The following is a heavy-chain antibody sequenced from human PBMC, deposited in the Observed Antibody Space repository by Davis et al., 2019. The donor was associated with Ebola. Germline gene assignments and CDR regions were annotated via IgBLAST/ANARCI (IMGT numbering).Heavy chain of an antibody. CDR3: AAFDKWELPKGLH. D-gene: IGHD1-26*01. CDR2: IVVGSGNT. Sequence: SVKVSCKASGFTFTSSAVQWVRQARGQRLEWIGWIVVGSGNTNYAQKFQERVTITRDMSTSTAYMELSSLRSEDTAVYYCAAFDKWELPKGLHWGQGTLVTVSS. V-gene: IGHV1-58*01. CDR1: GFTFTSSA. J-gene: IGHJ4*02.